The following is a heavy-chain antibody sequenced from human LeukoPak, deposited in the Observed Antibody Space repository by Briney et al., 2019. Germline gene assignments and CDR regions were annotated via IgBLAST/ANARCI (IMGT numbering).Heavy chain of an antibody. CDR1: GGTFSSYA. CDR2: IIPTLGIA. CDR3: ARERYDILTGYPNYYGMDV. Sequence: SVKVSCKASGGTFSSYAISWVRQAPGQGLEWMGRIIPTLGIANYAQKFQGRVTITADKSTSTAYMELSSLRSEDTAVYYCARERYDILTGYPNYYGMDVWGQGTTVTVSS. J-gene: IGHJ6*02. V-gene: IGHV1-69*04. D-gene: IGHD3-9*01.